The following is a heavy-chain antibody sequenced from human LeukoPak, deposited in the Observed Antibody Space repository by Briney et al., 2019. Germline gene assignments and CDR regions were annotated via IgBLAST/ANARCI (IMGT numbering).Heavy chain of an antibody. J-gene: IGHJ4*02. CDR3: ARAHYYDILTGPYYFDY. CDR2: ISSSGSTI. Sequence: PGGSLRLSCAASGFTFSDYYMSWIRQAPGKGLEWGSYISSSGSTIYYADSVKGRFTISRDNAKNSLYLQMNSLRAEDTAVYYCARAHYYDILTGPYYFDYWGQGTLVTVSS. D-gene: IGHD3-9*01. V-gene: IGHV3-11*01. CDR1: GFTFSDYY.